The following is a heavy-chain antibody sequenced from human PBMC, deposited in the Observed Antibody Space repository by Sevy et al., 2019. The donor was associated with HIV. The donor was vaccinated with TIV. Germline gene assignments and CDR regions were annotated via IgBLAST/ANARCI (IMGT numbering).Heavy chain of an antibody. CDR3: ATHAGLAAAGRVFDY. D-gene: IGHD6-13*01. V-gene: IGHV3-72*01. J-gene: IGHJ4*02. CDR1: GFTFSDHY. Sequence: GGSLRLSCAASGFTFSDHYMEWVRQAPGKGLEWVGRTRNKADSYTTEYAEFVKGRLTISRDDSKNSLYLQMNSLKTEDTAVYYCATHAGLAAAGRVFDYWGQGTLVTVSS. CDR2: TRNKADSYTT.